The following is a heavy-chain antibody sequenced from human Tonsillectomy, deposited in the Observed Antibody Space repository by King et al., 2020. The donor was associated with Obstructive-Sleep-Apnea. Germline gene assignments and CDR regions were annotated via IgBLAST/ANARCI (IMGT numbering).Heavy chain of an antibody. Sequence: LQLQESGPGLVKPSETLSLTCTVSGGSITSSSYYWGWIRQPPGKGLEWIGSIYYSGSTYYNPSLKSRVSISVDTSKNRFSLNLSSVTAADTAVYYCARENGELFSEWFSRPIDYWGQGTLVTVSS. CDR1: GGSITSSSYY. CDR2: IYYSGST. CDR3: ARENGELFSEWFSRPIDY. D-gene: IGHD3-10*01. J-gene: IGHJ4*02. V-gene: IGHV4-39*07.